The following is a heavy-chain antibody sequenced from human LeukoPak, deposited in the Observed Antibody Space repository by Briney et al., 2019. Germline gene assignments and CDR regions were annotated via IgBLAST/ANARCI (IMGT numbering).Heavy chain of an antibody. CDR1: GGSISSGDYY. CDR2: IYYSGST. V-gene: IGHV4-30-4*02. D-gene: IGHD3-22*01. J-gene: IGHJ3*02. Sequence: SETLSLTCTVSGGSISSGDYYWSWIRQPPGKGLEWIGYIYYSGSTYYNPSLKSRVTISVDTSKNQFSLKLSSVTAADTAVYYCARDWLVVGQDAFDIWGQGTMVTVSS. CDR3: ARDWLVVGQDAFDI.